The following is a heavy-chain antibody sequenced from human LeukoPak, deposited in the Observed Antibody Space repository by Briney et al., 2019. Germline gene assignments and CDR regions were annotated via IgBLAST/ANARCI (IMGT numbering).Heavy chain of an antibody. J-gene: IGHJ6*02. CDR3: SRGPIQLWVHNGVDV. V-gene: IGHV3-49*04. CDR2: IRSKAYRGTT. D-gene: IGHD5-18*01. Sequence: PGWSLRPSCTTSGFNFGDHAMTWVRQAPGKGLEWVGFIRSKAYRGTTEYAASVKGRFTISRDDSKSVVYLQMNSLKSEDTAVYYCSRGPIQLWVHNGVDVWGQGTTVTVSS. CDR1: GFNFGDHA.